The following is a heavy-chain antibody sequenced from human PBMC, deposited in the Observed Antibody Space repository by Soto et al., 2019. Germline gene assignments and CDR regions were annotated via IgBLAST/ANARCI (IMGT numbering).Heavy chain of an antibody. CDR3: ARRSKPGIIAAPLDY. CDR2: ISYDGNTR. V-gene: IGHV3-30-3*01. CDR1: GFTFSSHA. J-gene: IGHJ4*02. Sequence: QVQLVESGGGVVQPGGSLRLSCAASGFTFSSHAMHWVRQAPGKGLQWVTIISYDGNTRFYADSVRGRFTISRDNSKSTLYLQMNSLTDDDKALYYYARRSKPGIIAAPLDYWGQGILVTVSS. D-gene: IGHD6-13*01.